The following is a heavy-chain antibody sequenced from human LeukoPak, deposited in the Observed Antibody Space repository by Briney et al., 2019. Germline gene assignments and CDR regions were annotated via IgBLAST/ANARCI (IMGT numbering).Heavy chain of an antibody. D-gene: IGHD3-22*01. CDR2: INWNGGST. CDR1: GFTFDDYG. V-gene: IGHV3-20*04. CDR3: ARENYYDSSGYPFDI. J-gene: IGHJ3*02. Sequence: GGSLRLSCAASGFTFDDYGMSWVRQAPGKGLEWVSGINWNGGSTGYVDSVKGRFTISRDNAKNSLYLQMNSLRAEDTALYYCARENYYDSSGYPFDIWGQGTMVTVSS.